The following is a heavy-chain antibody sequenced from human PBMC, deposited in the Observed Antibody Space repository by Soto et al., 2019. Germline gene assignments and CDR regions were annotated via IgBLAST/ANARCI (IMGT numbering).Heavy chain of an antibody. CDR1: GFSFSSYD. J-gene: IGHJ4*02. Sequence: GGSLRLSCAGSGFSFSSYDMNWVRQAPGKGLEWVSGISASGGSTNYADSVKGRFTISSDNSKNTLYLQMNSLRAEDTAVYYCTIPRGGCCSGGTCYVTDHWGQGTLVTVSS. D-gene: IGHD2-15*01. CDR2: ISASGGST. CDR3: TIPRGGCCSGGTCYVTDH. V-gene: IGHV3-23*01.